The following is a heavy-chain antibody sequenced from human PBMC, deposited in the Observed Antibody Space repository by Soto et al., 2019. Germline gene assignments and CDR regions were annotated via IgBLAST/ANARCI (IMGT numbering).Heavy chain of an antibody. D-gene: IGHD3-3*01. CDR2: IYYSGST. Sequence: QVQLQESGPGLVKPSETLSLTCSVSGGSIGSYYWSWIRRPPGKGLEWIVYIYYSGSTNYNPSLMIRVTISVDTSKNQFSLKLSSVTAADTAVYYCARGGWRQIDYWGQGTLVTVSS. CDR1: GGSIGSYY. V-gene: IGHV4-59*08. J-gene: IGHJ4*02. CDR3: ARGGWRQIDY.